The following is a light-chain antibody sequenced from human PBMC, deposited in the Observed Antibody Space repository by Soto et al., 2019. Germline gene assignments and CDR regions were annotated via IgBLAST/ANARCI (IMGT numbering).Light chain of an antibody. Sequence: EIVLTQSPGTLSLSPGERAPLSCRASQSLSSKYSAWHQPKTGQAPRLLIYGASSRATGLPDRFIGSGSGTDFTLTITRLEPEDFPVYYCQQYDTSPRPFGQGTKVEI. CDR2: GAS. CDR1: QSLSSKY. CDR3: QQYDTSPRP. J-gene: IGKJ1*01. V-gene: IGKV3-20*01.